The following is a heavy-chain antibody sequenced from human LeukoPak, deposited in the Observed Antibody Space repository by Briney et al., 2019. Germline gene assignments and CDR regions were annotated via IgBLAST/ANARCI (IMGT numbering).Heavy chain of an antibody. CDR2: IIPIFGTA. Sequence: SVKVSCKASGGTFSRYAISWVRQAPGQGLEWMGGIIPIFGTANYAQKFQGRVTITADESTSTAYMELSSLRSEDTAVYYCARGGWLQLTVLDYWGQGTLVTVSS. D-gene: IGHD5-24*01. V-gene: IGHV1-69*13. CDR1: GGTFSRYA. CDR3: ARGGWLQLTVLDY. J-gene: IGHJ4*02.